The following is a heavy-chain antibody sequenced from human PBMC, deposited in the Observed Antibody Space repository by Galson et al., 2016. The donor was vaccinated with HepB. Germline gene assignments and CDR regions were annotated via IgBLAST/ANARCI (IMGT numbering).Heavy chain of an antibody. J-gene: IGHJ3*02. CDR1: GFTLSDYW. V-gene: IGHV3-7*03. D-gene: IGHD5-12*01. CDR2: IKRDGSQK. Sequence: SLRLSCAASGFTLSDYWMAWVRQAPGKGLEWVADIKRDGSQKQYVESVKGRFTISRDNAEASVYLRMNSLRAEDTAIYYCARDTHDYRRSNNYWGAFDIWGQGTMVTVSS. CDR3: ARDTHDYRRSNNYWGAFDI.